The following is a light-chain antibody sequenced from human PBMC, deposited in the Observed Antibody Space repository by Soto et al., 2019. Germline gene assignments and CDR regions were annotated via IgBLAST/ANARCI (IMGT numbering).Light chain of an antibody. CDR2: GAS. J-gene: IGKJ5*01. CDR3: QQYNTYAT. Sequence: DIVLTQSPGTLSLSPGERAALSCRASQNISSNYLAWLQQKPGQAPRLLIYGASSRAPGIPDRFSGSGSGTDFTLTISSLQPDDFATDFCQQYNTYATFGQGTRLEI. CDR1: QNISSNY. V-gene: IGKV3-20*01.